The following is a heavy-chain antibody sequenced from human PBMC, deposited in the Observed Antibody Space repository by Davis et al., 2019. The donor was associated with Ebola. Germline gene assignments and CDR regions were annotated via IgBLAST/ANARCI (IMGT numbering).Heavy chain of an antibody. V-gene: IGHV3-49*03. Sequence: GESLKISCAASGFTTSSYATSWLRQAPGKGREWVGFIRSKAYGGTTEYAASVKGRFTISRDDSNSIAYLQMNSLKTEDSAVYYCTRWDIVVVVAAFDYWGQGTLVTVSS. CDR3: TRWDIVVVVAAFDY. J-gene: IGHJ4*02. CDR2: IRSKAYGGTT. CDR1: GFTTSSYA. D-gene: IGHD2-15*01.